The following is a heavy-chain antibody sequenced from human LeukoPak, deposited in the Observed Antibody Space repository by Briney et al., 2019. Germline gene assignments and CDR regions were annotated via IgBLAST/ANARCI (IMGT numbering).Heavy chain of an antibody. Sequence: ASVKVSCKAAGYIFTNYYLHWVRQAPGQGLEWMGIINPGGGSTSYAQKFQGRVTMTRDTSTSTIYMELSSLRSEDTAVYYCARSLTGYYDSSGFWGQGTLVTVSS. CDR1: GYIFTNYY. CDR2: INPGGGST. J-gene: IGHJ4*02. D-gene: IGHD3-22*01. CDR3: ARSLTGYYDSSGF. V-gene: IGHV1-46*01.